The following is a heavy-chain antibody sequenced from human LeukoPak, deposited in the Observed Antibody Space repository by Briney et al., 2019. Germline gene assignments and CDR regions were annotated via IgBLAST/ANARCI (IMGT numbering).Heavy chain of an antibody. J-gene: IGHJ5*02. V-gene: IGHV4-61*02. Sequence: SQTLSLTCTVSGGAISGGTYYWSWIRQPAGKGLEWIGRIYTSGRTNSNPSLKSRVTISVDRSKNQFSLKLSSVTAADTAVYYCARGVGGYCSGGSCYSGPNWFDPWGQGTLVTVSS. CDR2: IYTSGRT. CDR3: ARGVGGYCSGGSCYSGPNWFDP. CDR1: GGAISGGTYY. D-gene: IGHD2-15*01.